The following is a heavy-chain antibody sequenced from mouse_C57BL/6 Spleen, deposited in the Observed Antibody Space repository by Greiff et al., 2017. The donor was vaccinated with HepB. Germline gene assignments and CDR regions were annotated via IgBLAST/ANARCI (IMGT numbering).Heavy chain of an antibody. V-gene: IGHV10-1*01. J-gene: IGHJ4*01. CDR2: IRSKSNNYAT. Sequence: EVQRVESGGGLVQPKGSLKLSCAASGFSFNTYAMNWVRQAPGKGLEWVARIRSKSNNYATYYADSVKDRFTISRDDSESMLYLQMNNLKTEDTAMYYCVRQGDGYYRYAMDYWGQGTSVTVSS. CDR1: GFSFNTYA. CDR3: VRQGDGYYRYAMDY. D-gene: IGHD2-3*01.